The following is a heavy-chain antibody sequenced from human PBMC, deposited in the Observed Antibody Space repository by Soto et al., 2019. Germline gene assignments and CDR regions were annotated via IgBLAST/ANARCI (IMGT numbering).Heavy chain of an antibody. D-gene: IGHD2-2*01. J-gene: IGHJ5*01. CDR1: GYIFTNYH. Sequence: QVQLVQSGAEVKKPGASVKVSCKASGYIFTNYHINWVRQATGQGLGWMGWMNPDSGDTDYAEKFRGRVTMTRGASISTAYMEVSSLTSEDTAVYYCARAPDVAMSKCFDSWGQGTLVTVSS. CDR3: ARAPDVAMSKCFDS. CDR2: MNPDSGDT. V-gene: IGHV1-8*01.